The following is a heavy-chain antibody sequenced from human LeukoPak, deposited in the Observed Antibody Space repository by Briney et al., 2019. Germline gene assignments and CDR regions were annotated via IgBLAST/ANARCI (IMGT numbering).Heavy chain of an antibody. Sequence: PGGSLRLSCAASGFTFDDYGMSWVRQAPGKGLEWVSGINWNGGSTGYADSVKGRFTISRDNSKNTLYLQMNSLRAEDTAVYYCAPDIVVVEPSGFDIWGQGTMVTVSS. D-gene: IGHD2-15*01. CDR3: APDIVVVEPSGFDI. CDR2: INWNGGST. CDR1: GFTFDDYG. V-gene: IGHV3-20*04. J-gene: IGHJ3*02.